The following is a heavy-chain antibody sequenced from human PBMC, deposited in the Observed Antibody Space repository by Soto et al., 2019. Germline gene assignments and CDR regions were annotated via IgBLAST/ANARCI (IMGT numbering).Heavy chain of an antibody. D-gene: IGHD6-13*01. Sequence: GASVKVSCKASGYTFTSYAMHWVRQAPGQRLEWMGWINAGNGNTKYSQKFQGRVTITRDTSASTAYMELSSLRSEDAAVYYCASGATVSSSWYSWFDPWGQGTLVTVSS. CDR2: INAGNGNT. V-gene: IGHV1-3*01. CDR3: ASGATVSSSWYSWFDP. CDR1: GYTFTSYA. J-gene: IGHJ5*02.